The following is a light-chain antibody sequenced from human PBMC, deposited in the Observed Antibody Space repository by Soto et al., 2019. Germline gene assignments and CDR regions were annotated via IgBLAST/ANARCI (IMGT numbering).Light chain of an antibody. CDR2: GAS. CDR1: QSVTSSY. CDR3: QQYGSSPLT. V-gene: IGKV3-20*01. Sequence: EIVLTQSPGTLSLYPGERATLSCRASQSVTSSYLAWYQLKPGRAPRLLIFGASSRATGIPDRFSGSGSGADFTLTISRLEPEDFAVFYCQQYGSSPLTFGGGTKVEIK. J-gene: IGKJ4*01.